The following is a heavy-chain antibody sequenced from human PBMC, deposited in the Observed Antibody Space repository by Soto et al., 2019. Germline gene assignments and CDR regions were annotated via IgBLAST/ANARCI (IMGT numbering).Heavy chain of an antibody. V-gene: IGHV3-74*01. CDR1: GFTFSSYW. CDR2: INSDGSST. J-gene: IGHJ5*02. Sequence: HPGGSLRLSCAASGFTFSSYWMHWVRQAPGKGLVWVSRINSDGSSTSYADSVKGRFTISRDNAKNTLYLQMNSLRAEDTAVYYCARGKQQLVPGWFDPWGQGTLVTVSS. D-gene: IGHD6-13*01. CDR3: ARGKQQLVPGWFDP.